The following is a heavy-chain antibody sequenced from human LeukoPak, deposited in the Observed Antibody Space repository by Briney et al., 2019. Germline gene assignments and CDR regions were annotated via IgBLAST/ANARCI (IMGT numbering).Heavy chain of an antibody. CDR1: GFTFSSYG. CDR2: IRYDGTNK. Sequence: AGGSLRLSCAVSGFTFSSYGMHWVRQAPGKGLEWVAFIRYDGTNKYYADSVKGRFTISRDNSKNTLYLQMNSLRAEDTAVYYCAKDQAVAGTSLDYWGQGTLVTVSS. CDR3: AKDQAVAGTSLDY. J-gene: IGHJ4*02. V-gene: IGHV3-30*02. D-gene: IGHD6-19*01.